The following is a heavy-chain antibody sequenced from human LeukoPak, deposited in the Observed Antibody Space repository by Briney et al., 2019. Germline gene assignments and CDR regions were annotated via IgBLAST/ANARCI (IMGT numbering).Heavy chain of an antibody. V-gene: IGHV3-23*01. Sequence: GRSLRLSCAASGFTFSSYAMSWVRQAPGKGLGWVSAISGSGGSTYYADSVKGRFTISRDNSKNTLYLQMNSLRAEDTAVYYCAKDALWFGELFFGYWGQGTLVTVSS. CDR3: AKDALWFGELFFGY. D-gene: IGHD3-10*01. CDR1: GFTFSSYA. J-gene: IGHJ4*02. CDR2: ISGSGGST.